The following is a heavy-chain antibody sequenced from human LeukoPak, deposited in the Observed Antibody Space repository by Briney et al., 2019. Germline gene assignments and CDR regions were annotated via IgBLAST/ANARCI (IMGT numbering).Heavy chain of an antibody. CDR3: AKVPYYYDSSGDPDAFDI. CDR1: GFTFSSYA. D-gene: IGHD3-22*01. V-gene: IGHV3-23*01. CDR2: ISGSGGST. Sequence: GGSLRLSCAASGFTFSSYAMSWVRQAPGKGLEWVSAISGSGGSTYYADSVKGRFTISRDNSKNTLYLQMNSLRAEDTAVYYCAKVPYYYDSSGDPDAFDIWGQGTMVTVSS. J-gene: IGHJ3*02.